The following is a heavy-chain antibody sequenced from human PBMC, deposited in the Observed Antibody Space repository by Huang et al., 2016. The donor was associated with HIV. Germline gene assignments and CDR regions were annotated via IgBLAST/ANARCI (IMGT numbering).Heavy chain of an antibody. J-gene: IGHJ4*02. V-gene: IGHV3-74*01. D-gene: IGHD3-22*01. CDR1: GFTFSSYW. CDR3: VRDPRIQSWLNYFDY. Sequence: EVQLVESGGGLVQPGGSLRLSCAASGFTFSSYWMHWVRQAPGKGLVWVSRINSVGSSSGYADSVKGRFTISRDNAKNTLYLQMNRLRAEDTAVYYCVRDPRIQSWLNYFDYWGQGTLVSVSS. CDR2: INSVGSSS.